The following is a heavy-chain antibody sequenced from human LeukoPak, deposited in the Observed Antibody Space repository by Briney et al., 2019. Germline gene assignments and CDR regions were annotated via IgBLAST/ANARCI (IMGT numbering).Heavy chain of an antibody. V-gene: IGHV4-59*08. CDR1: GGSISSYY. D-gene: IGHD3-10*01. Sequence: PSKTLSLTCTVSGGSISSYYWSWIRQPPGKGLEWIGYIYYSGSTNYNPSLKSRVTISVDTSKNQFSLKLSSVTAADTAVYYCARLSLPSMVRGVTRWFDPRGQGTLVTVSS. CDR2: IYYSGST. J-gene: IGHJ5*02. CDR3: ARLSLPSMVRGVTRWFDP.